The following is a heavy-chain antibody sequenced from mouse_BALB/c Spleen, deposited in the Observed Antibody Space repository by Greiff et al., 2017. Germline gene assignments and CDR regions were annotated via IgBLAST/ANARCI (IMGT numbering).Heavy chain of an antibody. CDR1: GYSITSDYA. V-gene: IGHV3-2*02. CDR3: ARSGGNWYFDV. CDR2: ISYSGST. J-gene: IGHJ1*01. Sequence: ESGPGLVKPSQSLSLTCTVTGYSITSDYAWNWIRQFPGNKLEWMGYISYSGSTSYNPSLKSRISITRDTSKNQFFLQLNSVTTEDTATYYCARSGGNWYFDVWGAGTTVTVSS. D-gene: IGHD2-14*01.